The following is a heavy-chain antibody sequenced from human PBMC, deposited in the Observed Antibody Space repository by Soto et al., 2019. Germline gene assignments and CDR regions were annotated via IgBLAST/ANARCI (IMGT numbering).Heavy chain of an antibody. CDR2: MSRSGSTI. D-gene: IGHD6-13*01. CDR1: GFTFSSYD. Sequence: PGGSLRRSCPASGFTFSSYDMNCLRQAPGQGLEQVSYMSRSGSTIYDADSVKGRFTISGDNAKNSLYLQLSSLRAEDTAVYYCARYGGSSCYWSIDYWGQGTLVHVSS. CDR3: ARYGGSSCYWSIDY. J-gene: IGHJ4*02. V-gene: IGHV3-48*03.